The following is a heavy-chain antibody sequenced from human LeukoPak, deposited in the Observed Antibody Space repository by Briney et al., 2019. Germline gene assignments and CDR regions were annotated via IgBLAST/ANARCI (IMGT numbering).Heavy chain of an antibody. D-gene: IGHD4-17*01. Sequence: ASVKVSCKAAGYTFTGYYMFWVRQAPGQGLEWMGRINPNSGGTNYAQKFQGRVTMTRDTSISTAYMELSRLRSDDTAVYYCVRALNDYGDYGEFDYWGQGTLVTVSS. CDR1: GYTFTGYY. V-gene: IGHV1-2*06. J-gene: IGHJ4*02. CDR2: INPNSGGT. CDR3: VRALNDYGDYGEFDY.